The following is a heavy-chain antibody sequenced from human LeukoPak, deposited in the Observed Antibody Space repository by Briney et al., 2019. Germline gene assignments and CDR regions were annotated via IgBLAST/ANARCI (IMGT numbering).Heavy chain of an antibody. CDR3: ARKDYGGYAYYYYGLDV. V-gene: IGHV3-48*03. CDR1: GFTFSSYE. Sequence: GGSLRLSCAASGFTFSSYEMNWVRQAPGKGLEWVSYISSSGSTKYYADSVKGRFTISRDNAKNSLYLQMNSLRAEDTAVYYCARKDYGGYAYYYYGLDVWGKGTTVPVSS. D-gene: IGHD5-12*01. J-gene: IGHJ6*04. CDR2: ISSSGSTK.